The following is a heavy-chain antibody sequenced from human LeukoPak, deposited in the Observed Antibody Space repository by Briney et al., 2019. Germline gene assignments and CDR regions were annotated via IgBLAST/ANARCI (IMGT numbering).Heavy chain of an antibody. V-gene: IGHV4-39*07. D-gene: IGHD4-17*01. CDR1: GGSISSSSYS. CDR2: IYYSGST. CDR3: ARAGGGGYGDYDNWFDP. Sequence: PSETLSLTCTVSGGSISSSSYSWGWIRQPPGKGLEWIGTIYYSGSTNYNPSLKSRVTISVDTSKNQFSLKLSSVTAADTAVYYCARAGGGGYGDYDNWFDPWGQGTLVTVSS. J-gene: IGHJ5*02.